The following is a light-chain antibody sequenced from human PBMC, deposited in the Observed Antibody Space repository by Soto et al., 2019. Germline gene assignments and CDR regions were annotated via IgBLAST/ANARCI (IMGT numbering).Light chain of an antibody. V-gene: IGLV2-14*01. CDR2: EVS. CDR1: SSDIGRYNY. Sequence: QSALSQPASVSGSPGQSITISCTGTSSDIGRYNYVSWYQQHPGMAPQLLIYEVSDRPSGVSNRFSGSKSGNTASLTISGLQVEDEADSFCTSYTTTSPVIFGGGTKLTVL. CDR3: TSYTTTSPVI. J-gene: IGLJ2*01.